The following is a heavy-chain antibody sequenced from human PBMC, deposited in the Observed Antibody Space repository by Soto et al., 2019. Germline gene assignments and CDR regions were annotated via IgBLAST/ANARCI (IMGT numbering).Heavy chain of an antibody. CDR1: GGTFSSYA. V-gene: IGHV1-69*13. J-gene: IGHJ4*02. CDR3: ARQFDSDTSGYYYAY. D-gene: IGHD6-19*01. CDR2: IIPIFGTA. Sequence: ASVKVSCKASGGTFSSYAISWVRQAPGQGLEWMGGIIPIFGTANYAQKFQGRVTITADESTSTAYTELSSLRSEDTAVYYCARQFDSDTSGYYYAYWGQGTPVTVSS.